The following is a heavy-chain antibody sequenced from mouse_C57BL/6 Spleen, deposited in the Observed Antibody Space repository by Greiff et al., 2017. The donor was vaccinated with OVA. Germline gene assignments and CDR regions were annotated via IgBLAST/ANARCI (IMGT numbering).Heavy chain of an antibody. CDR3: ARKGDDYDGGFDY. J-gene: IGHJ2*01. CDR1: GYAFSRSW. Sequence: VQLQQSGPELVKPGASVKISCKASGYAFSRSWMNWVKQRPGKGLEWIGRIYPGDGDPNYNGKFKGKATLTADKSSSTAYMQLSSLTSEDSAVDFFARKGDDYDGGFDYWGQGTTLTVSS. CDR2: IYPGDGDP. D-gene: IGHD2-4*01. V-gene: IGHV1-82*01.